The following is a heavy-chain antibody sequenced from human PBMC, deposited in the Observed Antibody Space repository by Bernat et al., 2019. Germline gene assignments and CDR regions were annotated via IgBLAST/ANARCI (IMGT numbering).Heavy chain of an antibody. V-gene: IGHV3-23*01. Sequence: EVQLLESGGAVVQPGGSLRLSCTSSGFSFSSSAMSWVRQAPGKGLEWVSTLSHGDGSTYYADSVKGRFIISRDNSRNTLYLQMNSLRAEDRAVYYCAKRGGERGWGAFDIWGQGTMVSVSS. CDR2: LSHGDGST. D-gene: IGHD7-27*01. CDR1: GFSFSSSA. J-gene: IGHJ3*02. CDR3: AKRGGERGWGAFDI.